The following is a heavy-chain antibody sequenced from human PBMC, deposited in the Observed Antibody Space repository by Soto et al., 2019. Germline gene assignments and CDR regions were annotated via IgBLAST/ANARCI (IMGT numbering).Heavy chain of an antibody. D-gene: IGHD1-26*01. J-gene: IGHJ4*02. CDR3: ARGEMGIEGATPPGYYFDY. CDR1: GYTFTGYY. Sequence: EASVEVSCKASGYTFTGYYMHWVRQAPGQGLEWMGWINPNSGGTNYAQKFQGWVTMTRDTSISTAYMELSRLRSDDTAVYYCARGEMGIEGATPPGYYFDYWGQGTLVTVSS. V-gene: IGHV1-2*04. CDR2: INPNSGGT.